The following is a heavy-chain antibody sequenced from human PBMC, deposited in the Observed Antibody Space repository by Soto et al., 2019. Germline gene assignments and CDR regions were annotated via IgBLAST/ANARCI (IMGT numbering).Heavy chain of an antibody. V-gene: IGHV4-39*01. CDR2: VYYSGST. CDR1: GDSFSNSTYY. CDR3: ARTYYYDSSGYLSRFYFDY. Sequence: SETLSLTCTVSGDSFSNSTYYWGWIRQPPGKGLEWIGSVYYSGSTYYNPSLKSRITISVDTSKNQFSLNLSSVTAADTAVYYCARTYYYDSSGYLSRFYFDYWGQGTLVTVSS. J-gene: IGHJ4*02. D-gene: IGHD3-22*01.